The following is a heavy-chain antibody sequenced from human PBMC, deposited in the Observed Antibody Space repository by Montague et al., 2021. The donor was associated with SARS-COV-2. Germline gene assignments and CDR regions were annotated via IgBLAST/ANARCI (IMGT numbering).Heavy chain of an antibody. V-gene: IGHV4-31*03. D-gene: IGHD2-2*01. CDR3: ARDKAEYIVVVPAVPLAYGMDV. CDR1: GGSISSGGYY. J-gene: IGHJ6*02. CDR2: IYYSGST. Sequence: TLSLTCTVSGGSISSGGYYWSWIRQHPGKGLEWIGYIYYSGSTYYNPSLKSRVTISVDTSKNQFSLKLSSVTAVDTAVYYCARDKAEYIVVVPAVPLAYGMDVWGQGTTVTVSS.